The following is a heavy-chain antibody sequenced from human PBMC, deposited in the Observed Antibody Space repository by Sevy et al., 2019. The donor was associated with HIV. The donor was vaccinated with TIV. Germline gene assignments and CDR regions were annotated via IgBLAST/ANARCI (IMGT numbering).Heavy chain of an antibody. V-gene: IGHV3-74*01. J-gene: IGHJ4*02. CDR2: INSAGSGT. CDR1: GFTFSTYW. D-gene: IGHD6-13*01. CDR3: ARVNIPAAE. Sequence: GGSLRLSCAASGFTFSTYWMHWVRQVPGKGLVWVSRINSAGSGTTYAGSVKGRFTISRDNAKNKLYLQMNSLRVEYTAVYYCARVNIPAAEWGQGALVTVSS.